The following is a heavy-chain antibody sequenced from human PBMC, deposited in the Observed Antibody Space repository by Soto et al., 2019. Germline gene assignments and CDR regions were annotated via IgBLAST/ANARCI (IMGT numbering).Heavy chain of an antibody. CDR2: IIPILGIA. Sequence: SVKVSCKASGGTFSSYTISWVRQAPGQGLEWMGRIIPILGIANYAQKFQGRVTITADKSTSTAYMELSSLRSEDTAVYYCARGYCSGGSCYPHFDYWGQGTLVTVSS. J-gene: IGHJ4*02. CDR1: GGTFSSYT. D-gene: IGHD2-15*01. CDR3: ARGYCSGGSCYPHFDY. V-gene: IGHV1-69*02.